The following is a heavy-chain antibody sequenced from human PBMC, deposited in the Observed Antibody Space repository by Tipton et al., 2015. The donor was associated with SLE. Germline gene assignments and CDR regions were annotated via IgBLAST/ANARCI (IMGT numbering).Heavy chain of an antibody. Sequence: TLSLTCTVSGGSISSYYWSWIRQPPGKGLEWIGYIYYSGSTNYNPSLKSRVTISVDTSKNQFSLKLSSMTAADTAVYYCARRADDYSNWFDPWGQGTQVSVSS. CDR1: GGSISSYY. CDR2: IYYSGST. D-gene: IGHD4-11*01. CDR3: ARRADDYSNWFDP. V-gene: IGHV4-59*12. J-gene: IGHJ5*02.